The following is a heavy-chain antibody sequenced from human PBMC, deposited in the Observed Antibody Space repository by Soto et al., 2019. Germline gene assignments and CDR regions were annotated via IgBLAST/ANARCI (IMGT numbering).Heavy chain of an antibody. Sequence: EVQLVESGGGLVQPGRSLRLSCAASGISIDDYAMHWVRQAPGKGLEWVSGISWNSDSIGYADSVKGRFTISRDNAKNTLFLQMNSLRTEDTALYYCAKDPRYFISTTCYGDSPAFDMWGQGTLVIVSS. CDR1: GISIDDYA. CDR2: ISWNSDSI. J-gene: IGHJ3*02. D-gene: IGHD2-2*01. V-gene: IGHV3-9*01. CDR3: AKDPRYFISTTCYGDSPAFDM.